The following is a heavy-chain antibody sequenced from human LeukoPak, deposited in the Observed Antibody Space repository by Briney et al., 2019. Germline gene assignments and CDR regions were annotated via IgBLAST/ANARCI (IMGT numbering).Heavy chain of an antibody. D-gene: IGHD6-13*01. Sequence: SETLSLTCSVSGGSISSSTYYWGWIRQPPGKGLEWIGNIYNSGGTYYDPSLKSRVTISVDTSKNQCSLKLSSVTAADTAVYYCARQAYSSNLGWFDPWGQGTLVTVSS. V-gene: IGHV4-39*01. CDR1: GGSISSSTYY. CDR2: IYNSGGT. CDR3: ARQAYSSNLGWFDP. J-gene: IGHJ5*02.